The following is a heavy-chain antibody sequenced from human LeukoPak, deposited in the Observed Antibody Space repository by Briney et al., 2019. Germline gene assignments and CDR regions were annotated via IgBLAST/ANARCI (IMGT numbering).Heavy chain of an antibody. CDR3: ARGATTVTPNDY. Sequence: SETLSLTCSVSGGSIGTFFGSCIRHPAEKGREWIGNIYYSGSTNYNPSLTSRVSMSVDLSKNQFSLKLNSVTAADTAVYYCARGATTVTPNDYWGQGTLVTVSS. CDR2: IYYSGST. D-gene: IGHD4-11*01. J-gene: IGHJ4*02. CDR1: GGSIGTFF. V-gene: IGHV4-59*01.